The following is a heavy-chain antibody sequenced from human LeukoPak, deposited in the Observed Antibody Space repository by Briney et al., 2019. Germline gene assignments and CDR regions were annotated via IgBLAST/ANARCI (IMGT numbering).Heavy chain of an antibody. CDR2: IKQDGGET. V-gene: IGHV3-7*02. J-gene: IGHJ3*01. CDR1: GFTFSSYW. Sequence: GGSLRLSCAASGFTFSSYWMSWVRQVPGKGLEWVANIKQDGGETYYVDSLKGRFTISRDNAKNSLYLQMNSLRAEDSAVYYCATNRYTAFDFRGQGTMVTVSS. CDR3: ATNRYTAFDF. D-gene: IGHD2-2*02.